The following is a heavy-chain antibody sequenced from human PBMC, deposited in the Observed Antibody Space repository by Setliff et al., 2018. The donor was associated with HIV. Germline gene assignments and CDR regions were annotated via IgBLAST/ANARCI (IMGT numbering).Heavy chain of an antibody. J-gene: IGHJ4*02. CDR1: GGSFSGYY. CDR2: INYGRTT. CDR3: ARARSDWYNVRPYYFDL. Sequence: PSETLSLTCAVYGGSFSGYYWSWIRQSPGKGLEWIGEINYGRTTNYNPSLESRVTISVDPSKNQILLRLSSVTAADTAVYYCARARSDWYNVRPYYFDLWGQGTPVTVSS. D-gene: IGHD6-19*01. V-gene: IGHV4-34*01.